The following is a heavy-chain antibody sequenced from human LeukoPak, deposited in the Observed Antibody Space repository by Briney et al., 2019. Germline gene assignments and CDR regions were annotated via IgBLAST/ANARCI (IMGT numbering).Heavy chain of an antibody. D-gene: IGHD5-18*01. J-gene: IGHJ6*03. CDR3: AREGYSYGYSPYYYYMDV. V-gene: IGHV1-69*05. CDR2: IIPTFGTA. CDR1: GGTFSSYA. Sequence: GASVKVSCKASGGTFSSYAISWVRQAPGQGLEWMGRIIPTFGTANYAQKFQGRGTITTDESTSTAYMELSSLRSEDTAVYYCAREGYSYGYSPYYYYMDVWGKGTTVTVSS.